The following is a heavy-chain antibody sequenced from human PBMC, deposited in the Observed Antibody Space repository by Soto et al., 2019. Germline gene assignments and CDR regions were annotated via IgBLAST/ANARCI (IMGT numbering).Heavy chain of an antibody. CDR1: GFTFSSYG. V-gene: IGHV3-30*18. D-gene: IGHD6-13*01. Sequence: GGSLRLSCAASGFTFSSYGVHWVRQAPGKGLEWVAVISYDGSNKYYADSVKGRFTISRDNSKNTLYLQMNSLRAEDTAVYYCAKDSNIAAAGYYYYYYMDVWGKGTTVTVSS. CDR2: ISYDGSNK. J-gene: IGHJ6*03. CDR3: AKDSNIAAAGYYYYYYMDV.